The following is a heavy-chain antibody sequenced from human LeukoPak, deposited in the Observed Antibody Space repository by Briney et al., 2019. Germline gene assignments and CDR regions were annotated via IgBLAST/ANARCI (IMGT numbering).Heavy chain of an antibody. J-gene: IGHJ4*02. D-gene: IGHD2-2*02. Sequence: SETLSLTCAVSGYSISSGYYWGWIRQPPGKGLEWIGSIYHSGSTYYNPSLKSRVTISVDTSKNQFSLKLSSVTAADTAVYYCARALLYCSSTGCYTRGFDYWGQGTLVTVSS. CDR3: ARALLYCSSTGCYTRGFDY. CDR1: GYSISSGYY. CDR2: IYHSGST. V-gene: IGHV4-38-2*01.